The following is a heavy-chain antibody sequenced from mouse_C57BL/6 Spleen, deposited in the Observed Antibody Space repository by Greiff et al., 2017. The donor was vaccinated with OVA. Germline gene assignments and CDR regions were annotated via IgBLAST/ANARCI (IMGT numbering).Heavy chain of an antibody. CDR1: GFTFSSYG. Sequence: EVKLMESGGDLVKPGGSLKLSCAASGFTFSSYGMSWVRQTPDKRLEWVATISSGGSYTYYPDSVKGRFTISRDNAKNTLNLQRSSLKSAVTALYYCARASYGKDYAMAYWGQGPSVT. CDR2: ISSGGSYT. J-gene: IGHJ4*01. V-gene: IGHV5-6*01. D-gene: IGHD2-10*02. CDR3: ARASYGKDYAMAY.